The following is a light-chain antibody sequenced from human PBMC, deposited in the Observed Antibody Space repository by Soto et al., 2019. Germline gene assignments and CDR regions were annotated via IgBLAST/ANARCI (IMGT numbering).Light chain of an antibody. CDR1: QSVSSN. V-gene: IGKV3-15*01. J-gene: IGKJ4*01. CDR3: QQYNNWPPLT. CDR2: GAS. Sequence: IVLPQSPCTLSLSPGERSTLCCMSSQSVSSNLAWYQQKPGQAPRLLIYGASTRATGIPARFSGSGSGTEFTLTISSLQSEDFAVYYCQQYNNWPPLTFGGGTKVDIK.